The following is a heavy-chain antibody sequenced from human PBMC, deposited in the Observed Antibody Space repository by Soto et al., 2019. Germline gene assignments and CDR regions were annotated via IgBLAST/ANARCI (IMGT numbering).Heavy chain of an antibody. Sequence: PGGSLRLSCAASGFTFSSYAMSWVRQAPGKGLEWVSAISGSGGSTYYADSVKGRFTISRDNSKNTLYLQMNSLRAEDTAVYYCAKSPRPYYDFWSGYYTSEDYYFDYWG. CDR2: ISGSGGST. D-gene: IGHD3-3*01. CDR1: GFTFSSYA. V-gene: IGHV3-23*01. CDR3: AKSPRPYYDFWSGYYTSEDYYFDY. J-gene: IGHJ4*01.